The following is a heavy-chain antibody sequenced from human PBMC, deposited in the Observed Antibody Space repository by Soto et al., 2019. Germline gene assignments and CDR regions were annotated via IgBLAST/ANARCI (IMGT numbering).Heavy chain of an antibody. CDR1: GFTFSNAW. J-gene: IGHJ6*03. CDR3: TTRGTAMVTYYYYYMDV. D-gene: IGHD5-18*01. V-gene: IGHV3-15*01. CDR2: IKSKTDGGTT. Sequence: GGSLRLSCAASGFTFSNAWMSWVRQAPGKGLEWVGRIKSKTDGGTTDYPAPVKGRFTISRDDSKNTLYLQMNSLKTEDTAVYYCTTRGTAMVTYYYYYMDVWGKGTTVTVSS.